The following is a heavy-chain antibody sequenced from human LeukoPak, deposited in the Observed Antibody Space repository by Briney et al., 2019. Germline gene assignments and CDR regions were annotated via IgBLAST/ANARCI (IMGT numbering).Heavy chain of an antibody. D-gene: IGHD4-11*01. CDR1: GFTFGSYA. CDR3: ARWKYSNYIYYFDY. J-gene: IGHJ4*02. V-gene: IGHV3-30*04. CDR2: ISYDGSNK. Sequence: GGSLRLSCAASGFTFGSYAMHWVRQAPGKGLEWVAVISYDGSNKYYADSVKGRFTISRDNSKNALYLQMNSLRAEDTAVYYCARWKYSNYIYYFDYWGQGTLVTVSS.